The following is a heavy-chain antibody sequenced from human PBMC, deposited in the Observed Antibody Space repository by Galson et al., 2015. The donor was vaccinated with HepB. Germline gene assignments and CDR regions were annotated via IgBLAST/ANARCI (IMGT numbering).Heavy chain of an antibody. D-gene: IGHD3-10*01. CDR2: ISYDGSNI. V-gene: IGHV3-30*14. J-gene: IGHJ4*02. CDR3: ARSLGFYGSGFFDY. CDR1: GFIFRSYT. Sequence: SLRLSCAASGFIFRSYTMHWVRQAPGKGLEWVAVISYDGSNIYYPDSVKGRFTISRDNSKNTLYLQMNTLRVADTAVYYCARSLGFYGSGFFDYWGQGTPVTAAS.